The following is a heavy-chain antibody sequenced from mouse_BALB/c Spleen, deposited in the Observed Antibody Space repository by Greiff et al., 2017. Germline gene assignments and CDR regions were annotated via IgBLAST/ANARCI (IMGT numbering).Heavy chain of an antibody. CDR1: GFSLTSYG. V-gene: IGHV2-9*02. J-gene: IGHJ4*01. Sequence: VKVEESGPGLVAPSQSLSITCTVSGFSLTSYGVHWVRQPPGKGLEWLGVIWAGGSTNYNSALMSRLSISKDNSKTQVFLKMNSLQTDDTAMYYCAKGWVRGTMDYWGQGTPVTVAS. CDR2: IWAGGST. CDR3: AKGWVRGTMDY. D-gene: IGHD2-2*01.